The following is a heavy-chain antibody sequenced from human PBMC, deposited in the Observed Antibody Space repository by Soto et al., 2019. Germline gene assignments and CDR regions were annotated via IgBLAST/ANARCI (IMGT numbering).Heavy chain of an antibody. Sequence: SETLSLTCTVSGGSISSYYWSWIRQPPGKGLEWIGYIYYSGSTNYNPSLKSRVTISVVTSKNQFSLKLSSVTAADTAVYYCARDLMYSSSSRQPLAFWFDPRGQGTLVTSPQ. CDR3: ARDLMYSSSSRQPLAFWFDP. CDR1: GGSISSYY. V-gene: IGHV4-59*01. CDR2: IYYSGST. J-gene: IGHJ5*02. D-gene: IGHD6-6*01.